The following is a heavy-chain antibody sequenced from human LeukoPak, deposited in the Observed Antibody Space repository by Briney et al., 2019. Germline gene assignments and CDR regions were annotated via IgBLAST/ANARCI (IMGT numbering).Heavy chain of an antibody. V-gene: IGHV4-39*07. CDR3: ESVTYNGYQHFDN. J-gene: IGHJ4*02. D-gene: IGHD5-18*01. Sequence: PSETLSLTCTVSGGSISSSNYYWGWIRQPPGKGLEWIGEVHHRGTTYYLPSLKSRVTMSVDTSKNHFSLELSSVSAADTAVYYCESVTYNGYQHFDNWGQGILVIVSS. CDR2: VHHRGTT. CDR1: GGSISSSNYY.